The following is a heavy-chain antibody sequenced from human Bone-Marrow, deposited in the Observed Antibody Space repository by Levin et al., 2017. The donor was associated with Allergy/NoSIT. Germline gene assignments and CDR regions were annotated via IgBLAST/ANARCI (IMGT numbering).Heavy chain of an antibody. CDR3: ARVWCSGGDCSGYLDY. CDR2: IRNKANSYTT. J-gene: IGHJ4*02. V-gene: IGHV3-72*01. D-gene: IGHD2-21*02. CDR1: GFTFSDHY. Sequence: GESLKISCAASGFTFSDHYMDWVRQAPGKGLEWIGRIRNKANSYTTEYAASVKGTFTISRDDSKSLLYLQMNSLKTEDTAVYYCARVWCSGGDCSGYLDYWGQGTLVTVSS.